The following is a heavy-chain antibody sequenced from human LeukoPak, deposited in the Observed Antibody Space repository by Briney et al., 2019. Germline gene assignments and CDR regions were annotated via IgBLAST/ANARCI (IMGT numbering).Heavy chain of an antibody. Sequence: GGSQRLSCAASGFTFSSYAMHWVRQAPGKGLEWVAVISYDGSNKYYADSVKGRSTISRDNSKNTLYLQMNSLRAEDTAVYYCAKDLHYGSADYWGQGTLVTVSS. CDR1: GFTFSSYA. D-gene: IGHD3-10*01. J-gene: IGHJ4*02. V-gene: IGHV3-30*04. CDR2: ISYDGSNK. CDR3: AKDLHYGSADY.